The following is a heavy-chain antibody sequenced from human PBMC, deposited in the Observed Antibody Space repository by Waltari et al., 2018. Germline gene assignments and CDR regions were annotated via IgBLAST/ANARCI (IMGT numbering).Heavy chain of an antibody. D-gene: IGHD3-22*01. CDR3: ASYDSSGFFDY. V-gene: IGHV4-4*07. CDR1: GGSNSSYY. Sequence: QVQLQESGPGLVKPSETMALTCTVPGGSNSSYYCSWIRQPAGKGLEWIGRIYTSGSPNYTPSLKSRVTMSVDTSKNQFSLKLSSVTAAYTAVYYCASYDSSGFFDYWGQGTLVTVSS. J-gene: IGHJ4*02. CDR2: IYTSGSP.